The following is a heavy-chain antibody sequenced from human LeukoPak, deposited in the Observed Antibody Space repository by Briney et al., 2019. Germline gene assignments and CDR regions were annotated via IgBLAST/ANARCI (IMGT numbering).Heavy chain of an antibody. CDR1: GGTFSSYA. J-gene: IGHJ4*02. CDR2: IIPIFGTA. D-gene: IGHD3-10*01. Sequence: ASVKVSCKASGGTFSSYAISWVRQAPGQGLEWMGGIIPIFGTANYAQKFQGRVTITTDESTSTVYMELSSLRSEDTAVYYCARGPRYGSGSYWDYWGQGTLVTVSS. CDR3: ARGPRYGSGSYWDY. V-gene: IGHV1-69*05.